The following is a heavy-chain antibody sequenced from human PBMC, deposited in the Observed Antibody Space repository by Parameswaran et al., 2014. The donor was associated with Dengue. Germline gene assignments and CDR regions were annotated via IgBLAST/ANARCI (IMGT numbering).Heavy chain of an antibody. V-gene: IGHV2-70*01. CDR3: ARSLSGGAYYCDY. J-gene: IGHJ4*02. Sequence: PGKALEWLALIGWDDDKYYNTSLKTRLTISKDTSKNQVVLTMTNMDVVDTATYYCARSLSGGAYYCDYWGQGTLVTVSS. D-gene: IGHD2-15*01. CDR2: IGWDDDK.